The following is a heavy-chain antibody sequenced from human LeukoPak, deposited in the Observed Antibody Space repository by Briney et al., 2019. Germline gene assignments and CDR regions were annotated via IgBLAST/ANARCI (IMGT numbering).Heavy chain of an antibody. CDR3: AQWRRNWFDP. CDR2: IYWDDDK. D-gene: IGHD3-3*01. CDR1: GFSLTTSGAG. V-gene: IGHV2-5*02. Sequence: SGPTLVKPTQTLTLTCTFSGFSLTTSGAGVGWIRQPPGKALEWLALIYWDDDKRYSPSLKSRLIITKDTSKNQVVLTMTNMDPVDTATYYCAQWRRNWFDPWGQGTLVTVSS. J-gene: IGHJ5*02.